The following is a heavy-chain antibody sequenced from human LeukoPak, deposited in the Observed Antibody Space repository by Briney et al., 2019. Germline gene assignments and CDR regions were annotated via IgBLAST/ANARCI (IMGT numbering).Heavy chain of an antibody. J-gene: IGHJ3*02. Sequence: SETLSLTCAVYGGSFSGYYWSWIRQPPGKGLEWIGEINHSGSTNYNPSLKSRVTISVDTSKNQFSLKLSSVTAADTAVYYCARSGPYYYDSSDDAFDIWGQGTMVIVSS. CDR2: INHSGST. CDR3: ARSGPYYYDSSDDAFDI. D-gene: IGHD3-22*01. CDR1: GGSFSGYY. V-gene: IGHV4-34*01.